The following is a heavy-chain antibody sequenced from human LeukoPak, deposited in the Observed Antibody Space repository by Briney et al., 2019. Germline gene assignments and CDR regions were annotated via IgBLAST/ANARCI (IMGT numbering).Heavy chain of an antibody. Sequence: SETVTVSCTVSGGSITKFYGGWIRQSPGKGLELIGYIYYSGTTNYSPSLKSRVSISVDTSKKQFSLKLSSVTAADTAVYYCARSPGGGFDIWGQGTMVTVSS. CDR2: IYYSGTT. V-gene: IGHV4-59*01. CDR1: GGSITKFY. J-gene: IGHJ3*02. CDR3: ARSPGGGFDI. D-gene: IGHD2-15*01.